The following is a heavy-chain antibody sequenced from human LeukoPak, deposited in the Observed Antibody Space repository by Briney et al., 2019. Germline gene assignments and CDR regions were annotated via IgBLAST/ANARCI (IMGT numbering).Heavy chain of an antibody. Sequence: ASVKVSCKASGYTFTGYYMHWVRQAPGQGLEWMGWINPNSGGTNYAQKFQGWVTMTRDTSISTAYMELSRLRSDDTAVYYCARESVARGVIRHYYYGMDVWGKGTTVTVSS. CDR1: GYTFTGYY. CDR3: ARESVARGVIRHYYYGMDV. D-gene: IGHD3-10*01. V-gene: IGHV1-2*04. CDR2: INPNSGGT. J-gene: IGHJ6*04.